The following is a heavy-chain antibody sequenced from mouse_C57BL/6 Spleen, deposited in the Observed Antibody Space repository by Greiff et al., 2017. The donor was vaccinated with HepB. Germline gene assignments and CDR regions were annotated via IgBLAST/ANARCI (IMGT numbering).Heavy chain of an antibody. CDR3: ARVLSYFDY. J-gene: IGHJ2*01. CDR2: ISSGGSYT. V-gene: IGHV5-6*02. Sequence: DVKLVESGGDLVKPGGSLKLSCAASGFTFSSYGMSWVRQTPDKRLEWVATISSGGSYTYYPDSVKGRFTISRDNAKNTLYLQMSSLKSEDTAMYYCARVLSYFDYWGQGTTLTVSS. CDR1: GFTFSSYG.